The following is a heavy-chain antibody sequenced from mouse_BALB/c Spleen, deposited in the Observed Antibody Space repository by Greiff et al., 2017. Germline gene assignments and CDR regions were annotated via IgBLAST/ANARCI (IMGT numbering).Heavy chain of an antibody. D-gene: IGHD2-14*01. CDR1: GFTFSSFG. Sequence: EVMLVESGGGLVQPGGSRKLSCAASGFTFSSFGMHWVRQAPEKGLEWVAYISSGSSTIYYADTVKGRFTISRDNPKNTLFLQMTSLRSEDTAMYYCAREVLHYYAMDYWGQGTSVTVSS. CDR3: AREVLHYYAMDY. J-gene: IGHJ4*01. V-gene: IGHV5-17*02. CDR2: ISSGSSTI.